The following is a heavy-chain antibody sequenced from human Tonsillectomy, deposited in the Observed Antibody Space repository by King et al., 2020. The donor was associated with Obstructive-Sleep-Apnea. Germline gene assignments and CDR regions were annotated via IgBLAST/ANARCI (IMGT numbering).Heavy chain of an antibody. J-gene: IGHJ4*02. V-gene: IGHV3-21*01. CDR3: ARGGVANPFDF. CDR2: IDTTSTYI. Sequence: VQLVESGGGLVNPGGSLRLSCAASGFALTGHSMNWVRQAPGKGLEWVSSIDTTSTYIYYADSMKGRFTISRDNAKNSLYLQMDSLRAEDTALYYCARGGVANPFDFWGQGTLVTVSS. CDR1: GFALTGHS. D-gene: IGHD3-10*01.